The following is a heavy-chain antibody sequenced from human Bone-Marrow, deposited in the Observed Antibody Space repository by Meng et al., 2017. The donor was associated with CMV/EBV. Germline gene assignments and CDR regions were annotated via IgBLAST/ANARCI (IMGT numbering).Heavy chain of an antibody. CDR3: AREYYDFWSGYYFDY. D-gene: IGHD3-3*01. Sequence: GGSLRLSCAASGFTFSSYAMHWVRQAPGKGLEWVAVISYDGSNKYYADSVKGRFTISRDNSKNTLYLQMNSLRAEDTAVYYCAREYYDFWSGYYFDYWGQGTRVTGSS. J-gene: IGHJ4*02. V-gene: IGHV3-30-3*01. CDR2: ISYDGSNK. CDR1: GFTFSSYA.